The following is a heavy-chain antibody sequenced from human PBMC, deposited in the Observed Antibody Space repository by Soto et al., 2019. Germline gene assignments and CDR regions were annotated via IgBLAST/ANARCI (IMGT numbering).Heavy chain of an antibody. V-gene: IGHV1-69*01. CDR3: AREGGRHAGGIDY. CDR1: GGTFSSYS. Sequence: QVQLVQSGAEVKKPGSSVKVSCKASGGTFSSYSINWVRQAPGQGLEWMGEIIPIFGTANNEQKFQGRVTITADEATSTAYMGLSSLRSEDTAVYYCAREGGRHAGGIDYWGQGTLVTVSS. CDR2: IIPIFGTA. J-gene: IGHJ4*02. D-gene: IGHD1-26*01.